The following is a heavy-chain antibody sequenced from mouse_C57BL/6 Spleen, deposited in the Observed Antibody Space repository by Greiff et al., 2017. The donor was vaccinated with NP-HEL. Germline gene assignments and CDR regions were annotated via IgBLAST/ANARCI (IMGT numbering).Heavy chain of an antibody. Sequence: DVQLQESGPELVKPGASVKMSCKASGYTFTDYNMHWVKQSHGKSLEWIGYINPNNGGTSYNQKFKGKATLTVNKSSSTAYMELRSLTSEDSAVYYCVLWWAWFAYWGQGTLVTVSA. D-gene: IGHD1-1*02. CDR1: GYTFTDYN. V-gene: IGHV1-22*01. CDR3: VLWWAWFAY. CDR2: INPNNGGT. J-gene: IGHJ3*01.